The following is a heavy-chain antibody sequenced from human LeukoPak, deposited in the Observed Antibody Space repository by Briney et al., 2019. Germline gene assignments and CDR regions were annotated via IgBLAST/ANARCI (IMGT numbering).Heavy chain of an antibody. CDR2: INAGNGNT. D-gene: IGHD5-18*01. V-gene: IGHV1-3*01. Sequence: ASVKVSCKASGYTFIISAMHGVRQAPGQRLEWMGWINAGNGNTKYSQKFQGRVTITRDTSASTAYMELSSLRSEDAAVYYCARGPGSAMVYNYWGQGTLVTVSS. J-gene: IGHJ4*02. CDR3: ARGPGSAMVYNY. CDR1: GYTFIISA.